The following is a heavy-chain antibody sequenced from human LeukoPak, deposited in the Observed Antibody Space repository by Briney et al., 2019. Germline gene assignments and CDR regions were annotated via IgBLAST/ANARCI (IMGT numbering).Heavy chain of an antibody. V-gene: IGHV4-38-2*02. CDR1: GYSISSGYY. CDR3: ARVPASGWSDY. J-gene: IGHJ4*02. CDR2: IYHSGST. D-gene: IGHD6-19*01. Sequence: SETLSLTCTVSGYSISSGYYWCWIRQPPGKGLEWIGSIYHSGSTYYNPSLKSRVTISVDTSKNQFSLKLGSVTAADTAVYYCARVPASGWSDYWGQGTLVTVSS.